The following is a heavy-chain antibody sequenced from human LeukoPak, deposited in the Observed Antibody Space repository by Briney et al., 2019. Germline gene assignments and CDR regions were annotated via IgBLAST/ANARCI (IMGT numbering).Heavy chain of an antibody. Sequence: GGSLRLSCATSGFTFSSYGMHWVRQAPGKGLEWVAFIRYDGSNKYYADSVKGRFTISRDNSKNTLYLQMNSLRAEDTAVYYCAKAVLWWSDPLDYWGQGTLVTVSS. V-gene: IGHV3-30*02. J-gene: IGHJ4*02. CDR3: AKAVLWWSDPLDY. D-gene: IGHD2-21*01. CDR1: GFTFSSYG. CDR2: IRYDGSNK.